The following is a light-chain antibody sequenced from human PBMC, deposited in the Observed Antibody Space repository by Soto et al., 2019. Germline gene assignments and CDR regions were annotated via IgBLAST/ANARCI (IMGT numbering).Light chain of an antibody. CDR3: QQYGSSST. J-gene: IGKJ1*01. V-gene: IGKV3-20*01. CDR1: QNIGSN. Sequence: EIVMTQSPATLSVSPGERVTLSCRASQNIGSNLAWYQQKFGQAPRLLIYGASNRATGIPDRFSGSGSGTDFTLTISRLEPEDFAVYYCQQYGSSSTFGQGTKVDI. CDR2: GAS.